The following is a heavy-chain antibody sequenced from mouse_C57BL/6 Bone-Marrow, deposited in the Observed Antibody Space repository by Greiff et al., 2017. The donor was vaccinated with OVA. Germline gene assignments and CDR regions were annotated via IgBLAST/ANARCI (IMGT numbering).Heavy chain of an antibody. CDR2: IWSGGST. CDR1: GFSLTSYG. Sequence: QVQLQQSGPGLVQPSQSLSITCTVSGFSLTSYGVHWVRQPPGKGLEWLGVIWSGGSTDYTAAFISRLSISKDTSKSQVFFKMNSLQADDTAIYYCAKTGFITTVVATLDWYVDVWGTGTTVTVSS. D-gene: IGHD1-1*01. J-gene: IGHJ1*03. CDR3: AKTGFITTVVATLDWYVDV. V-gene: IGHV2-4*01.